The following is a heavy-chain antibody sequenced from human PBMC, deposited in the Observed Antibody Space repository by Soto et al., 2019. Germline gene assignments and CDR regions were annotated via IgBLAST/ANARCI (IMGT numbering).Heavy chain of an antibody. J-gene: IGHJ4*02. V-gene: IGHV1-2*02. D-gene: IGHD3-22*01. CDR1: GYTFTGYY. CDR2: INPNSGGT. CDR3: ARDSQYYYDSSGSFDY. Sequence: ASVKVSCKASGYTFTGYYMHWVRQAPGQGLEWMGWINPNSGGTNYAQKFQGRVTMTRDTSISTAYMELSRLRSDDTAVYYCARDSQYYYDSSGSFDYWGQGTRVTVSS.